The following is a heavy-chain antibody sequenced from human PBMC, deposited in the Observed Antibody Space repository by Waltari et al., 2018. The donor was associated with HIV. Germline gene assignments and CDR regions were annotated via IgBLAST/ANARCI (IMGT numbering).Heavy chain of an antibody. J-gene: IGHJ4*02. D-gene: IGHD6-13*01. V-gene: IGHV4-34*01. CDR2: VKHSGRT. CDR1: SESFSGNY. Sequence: VQLNQWGAGVLKPSETLSLTCAVYSESFSGNYWSWSRQPPGKGLVWIGEVKHSGRTNYNPSLNRRVTISIDRAKKKFSLRLTSLTAADTDLYYCARMPVLGYGSYAFDSWGQGTLVTVSS. CDR3: ARMPVLGYGSYAFDS.